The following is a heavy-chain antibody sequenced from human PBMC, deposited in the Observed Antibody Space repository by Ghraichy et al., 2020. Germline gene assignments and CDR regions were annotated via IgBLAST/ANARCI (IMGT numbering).Heavy chain of an antibody. J-gene: IGHJ4*02. CDR1: GGSVSSTTHY. Sequence: SETLSLTCTVSGGSVSSTTHYWSWFRQPPGRGLEWIAHISSSGGANYNPSLNSRVTISVDTSKNQFSLKLTSVTAADTAVYSCAGAPNAKYFDWWRQGALVTVSS. CDR3: AGAPNAKYFDW. CDR2: ISSSGGA. V-gene: IGHV4-61*01.